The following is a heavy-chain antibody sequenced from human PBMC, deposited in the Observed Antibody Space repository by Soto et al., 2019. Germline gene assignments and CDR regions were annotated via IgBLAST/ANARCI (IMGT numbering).Heavy chain of an antibody. CDR3: ARESGYCSGGSCYSLFDY. J-gene: IGHJ4*02. CDR1: GGSISSGDYY. D-gene: IGHD2-15*01. V-gene: IGHV4-30-4*01. CDR2: IYYSGST. Sequence: SETLSLTCTVSGGSISSGDYYWSWIRQPPGKGLEWIGYIYYSGSTYYNPSLKSRVTISVDTSKNQFSLKLSSVTAADTAVYYCARESGYCSGGSCYSLFDYWGQGTLVTVSS.